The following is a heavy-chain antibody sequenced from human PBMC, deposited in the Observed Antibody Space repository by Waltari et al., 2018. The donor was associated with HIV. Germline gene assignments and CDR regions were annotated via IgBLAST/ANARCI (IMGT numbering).Heavy chain of an antibody. CDR1: GFTFGDYA. D-gene: IGHD2-2*01. CDR3: ADQTNFHY. CDR2: IRSKAYGGTT. V-gene: IGHV3-49*04. Sequence: EAQLVESGGGLVQPGRSLTLSCTASGFTFGDYAMSWVRQAPGKGVGWIGFIRSKAYGGTTEDAASVKGRLIISRDDSKGIAFLQMNSLIIEDTAVYYCADQTNFHYWGQGTLVTVSS. J-gene: IGHJ4*02.